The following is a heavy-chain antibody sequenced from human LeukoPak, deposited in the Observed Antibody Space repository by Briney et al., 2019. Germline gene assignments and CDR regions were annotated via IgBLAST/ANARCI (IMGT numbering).Heavy chain of an antibody. CDR2: IYYSGST. D-gene: IGHD3-9*01. J-gene: IGHJ4*02. CDR3: ARVHAYYDISTGYYNDLSQAYYFDY. Sequence: SETLSLTCTVSGGSISSSSYYWCWIRQPPGKGLEWIGSIYYSGSTNYNPSLKSRVTISVDTSKNQFSMKLSSVTAADTAVYYCARVHAYYDISTGYYNDLSQAYYFDYWGQGTLVTVSS. V-gene: IGHV4-39*07. CDR1: GGSISSSSYY.